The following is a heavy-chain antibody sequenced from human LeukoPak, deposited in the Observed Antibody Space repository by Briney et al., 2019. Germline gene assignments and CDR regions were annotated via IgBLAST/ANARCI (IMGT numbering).Heavy chain of an antibody. CDR1: GFSFREYY. D-gene: IGHD1-26*01. V-gene: IGHV3-11*03. Sequence: GGSLRLFCAASGFSFREYYMSWIRQAPGKGLEWVSCISSGSSYTNYTDSVKGRFTIFRDNAKRSLYLQMNSLTAEDTAVYYCARSGGTYGWFDPWGQGTLVTVSS. CDR3: ARSGGTYGWFDP. CDR2: ISSGSSYT. J-gene: IGHJ5*02.